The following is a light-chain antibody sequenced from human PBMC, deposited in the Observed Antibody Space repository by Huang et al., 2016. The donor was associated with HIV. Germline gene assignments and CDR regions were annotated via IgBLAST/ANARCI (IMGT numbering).Light chain of an antibody. Sequence: DTQLTQFPSSLSANVGDRVVLTCRAGQVISTSVAWYQQRPGKPPRLLIHGASALETGVPGRFSGSGSGTEFTLTISGRQPDDFATYFCQKYDSYPWTFGQGTRVEVK. CDR1: QVISTS. J-gene: IGKJ1*01. CDR3: QKYDSYPWT. V-gene: IGKV1-5*01. CDR2: GAS.